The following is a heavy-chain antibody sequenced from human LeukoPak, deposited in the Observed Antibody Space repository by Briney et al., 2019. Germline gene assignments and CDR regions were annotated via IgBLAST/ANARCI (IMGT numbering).Heavy chain of an antibody. V-gene: IGHV3-13*04. CDR1: GFTFSSYD. CDR3: ARGSIVPAARHGMDV. CDR2: IGTAGDT. D-gene: IGHD2-2*01. J-gene: IGHJ6*02. Sequence: GGSLRLSCAASGFTFSSYDMHWVRQATGKGLEWVSAIGTAGDTYYSGSVKGRFTISRENAKNSLYLQMNSLRAGDTAVYYCARGSIVPAARHGMDVWGQGTTVTVSS.